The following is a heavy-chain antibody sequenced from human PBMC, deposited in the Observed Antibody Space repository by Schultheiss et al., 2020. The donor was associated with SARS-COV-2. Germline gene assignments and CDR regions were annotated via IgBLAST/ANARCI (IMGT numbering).Heavy chain of an antibody. J-gene: IGHJ6*02. D-gene: IGHD3-3*01. CDR3: ARDPSYDSTNYYGMDV. Sequence: GESLKISCAASGFTFSSYSMNWVRQAPGKGLEWVSAISGSGGSTYYADSVKGRFTISRDNSKNTLYLQMNSLRAEDTAVYYCARDPSYDSTNYYGMDVWGQGTTVTVSS. CDR1: GFTFSSYS. CDR2: ISGSGGST. V-gene: IGHV3-23*01.